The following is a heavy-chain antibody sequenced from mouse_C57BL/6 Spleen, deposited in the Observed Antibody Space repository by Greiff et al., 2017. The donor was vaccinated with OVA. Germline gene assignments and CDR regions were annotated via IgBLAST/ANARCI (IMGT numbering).Heavy chain of an antibody. V-gene: IGHV5-9*01. CDR3: ASLRYFDG. CDR1: GFTFSSYT. J-gene: IGHJ1*03. Sequence: DVKLVESGGGLVKPGGSLKLSCAASGFTFSSYTMSWVRQTPEQRLEWVATISGGGGNTYYPDSVKGRFTISRDNAKNTLYLQMSSLRSEDTALYYCASLRYFDGWGTGTTVTVSS. CDR2: ISGGGGNT.